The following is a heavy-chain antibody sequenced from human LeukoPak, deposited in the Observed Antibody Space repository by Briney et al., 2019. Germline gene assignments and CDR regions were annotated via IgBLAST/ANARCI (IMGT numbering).Heavy chain of an antibody. D-gene: IGHD1-1*01. Sequence: SETLSLTCTVSGGSISYYYWSWIRQSAGKGLEWIGRIYTSGTTNYNPSLKSRVTMSVDTSKNQFSLKMNSVTAADTAVYYCARGIETVNFDCWGQGTLITVSS. J-gene: IGHJ4*02. V-gene: IGHV4-4*07. CDR3: ARGIETVNFDC. CDR1: GGSISYYY. CDR2: IYTSGTT.